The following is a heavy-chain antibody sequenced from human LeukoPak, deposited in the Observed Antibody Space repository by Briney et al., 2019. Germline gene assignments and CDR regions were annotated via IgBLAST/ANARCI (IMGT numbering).Heavy chain of an antibody. Sequence: GSLRLSCAASGFTFSSYSMNWVRQAPGKGLEWVSSISSSSSYIYYADSVKGRFTISRDNAKNSLYLQMNSLRAEDTAVYYCARRELQLWFAPIDYWGQGTLVTVSS. D-gene: IGHD5-18*01. V-gene: IGHV3-21*01. J-gene: IGHJ4*02. CDR1: GFTFSSYS. CDR2: ISSSSSYI. CDR3: ARRELQLWFAPIDY.